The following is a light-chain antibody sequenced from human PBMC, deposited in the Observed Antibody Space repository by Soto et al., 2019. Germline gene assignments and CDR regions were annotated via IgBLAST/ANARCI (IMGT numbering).Light chain of an antibody. V-gene: IGLV2-23*01. CDR1: SSDVGSYNL. CDR3: CSYAGSSTSYV. J-gene: IGLJ1*01. Sequence: QSALTQPASVSGSPGQSITISCTGTSSDVGSYNLVSWYQQHPGKAPKLMIYEGSKRPSGVSNRFSGPKSGNTASLTISGLQAKDEADYYCCSYAGSSTSYVFGTGTKLTVL. CDR2: EGS.